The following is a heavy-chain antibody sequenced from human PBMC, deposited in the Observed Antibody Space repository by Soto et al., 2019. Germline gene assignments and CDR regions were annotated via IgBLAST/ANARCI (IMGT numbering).Heavy chain of an antibody. CDR1: GITYSPYA. Sequence: ASVKVSCKASGITYSPYAIHWVRQVPGQRLEWMGWINAGNGDTRYSQKFQGRVTLTRDTSANTAYMELRSLISDDTAVYYCARGRYGDYWGQGALVTVSS. V-gene: IGHV1-3*01. CDR3: ARGRYGDY. J-gene: IGHJ4*02. CDR2: INAGNGDT. D-gene: IGHD1-1*01.